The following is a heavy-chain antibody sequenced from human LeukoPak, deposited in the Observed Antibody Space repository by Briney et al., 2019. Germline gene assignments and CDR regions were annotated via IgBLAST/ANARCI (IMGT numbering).Heavy chain of an antibody. D-gene: IGHD5-24*01. CDR3: TRHDGSTSPYYDYYMDV. CDR1: GFTFSGSA. CDR2: IRTKVNTYAT. Sequence: GGSLRLSCAASGFTFSGSAIHWVRQTSGKGLEWVGRIRTKVNTYATAYAASVKGRFSISRDDSTNTAYLQMNSLQTEDTAVYYCTRHDGSTSPYYDYYMDVWGKGTTVTVSS. J-gene: IGHJ6*03. V-gene: IGHV3-73*01.